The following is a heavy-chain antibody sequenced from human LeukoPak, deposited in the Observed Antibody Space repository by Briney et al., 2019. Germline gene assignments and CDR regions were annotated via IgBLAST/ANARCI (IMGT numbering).Heavy chain of an antibody. D-gene: IGHD2-2*01. CDR1: RYTFTSYD. Sequence: ASVKVSCKASRYTFTSYDVNWVRQATGQGLEWMGWMNPSSGNTGFGQKFQGRVSLTRDTSTSTAYMELRSLRSDDTAVYYCARGYCSSTSCDAFDIWGQGTMVTVSS. V-gene: IGHV1-8*01. CDR2: MNPSSGNT. J-gene: IGHJ3*02. CDR3: ARGYCSSTSCDAFDI.